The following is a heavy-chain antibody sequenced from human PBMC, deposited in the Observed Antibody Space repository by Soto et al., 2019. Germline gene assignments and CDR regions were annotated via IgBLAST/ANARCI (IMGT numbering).Heavy chain of an antibody. D-gene: IGHD1-26*01. V-gene: IGHV3-13*01. J-gene: IGHJ3*02. CDR3: AREAWELRAFDI. Sequence: GGSLRLSCAASGFTFSSYDMHWVRQATGKGLEWVSDIGTAGDTYYPGSVKGRFTISRENAKNSLYLQMNSLRAGDTAVYYCAREAWELRAFDIWGQGTMVTVSS. CDR1: GFTFSSYD. CDR2: IGTAGDT.